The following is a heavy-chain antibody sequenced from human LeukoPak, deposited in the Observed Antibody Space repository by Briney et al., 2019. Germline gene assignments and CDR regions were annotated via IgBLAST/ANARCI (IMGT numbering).Heavy chain of an antibody. Sequence: GGPLRLSCAASGFAFSRYGMHWVRQAPGKGLEWVTLISYDGSNKYYGDSVKGRFTISRDNSKNTLYLQMNSLRAEDTAVYYCAKDSASTPIAAAGSFDHWGQGTLVTVSS. J-gene: IGHJ4*02. CDR2: ISYDGSNK. CDR1: GFAFSRYG. V-gene: IGHV3-30*18. D-gene: IGHD6-13*01. CDR3: AKDSASTPIAAAGSFDH.